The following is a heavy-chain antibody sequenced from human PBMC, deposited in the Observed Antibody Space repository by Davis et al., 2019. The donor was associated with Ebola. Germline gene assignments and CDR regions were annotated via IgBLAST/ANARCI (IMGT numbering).Heavy chain of an antibody. V-gene: IGHV5-51*01. Sequence: GESLKISCKGSGYSFTSYWIGWVRQMPGKGLEWMGIIYPGDSDTRYSPSFQGQVTISADKSTSTAYMELSSLRSEDTAVYYCARGELDGDAVYYYYGMDVWGQGTTVTVSS. CDR2: IYPGDSDT. D-gene: IGHD4-17*01. CDR1: GYSFTSYW. CDR3: ARGELDGDAVYYYYGMDV. J-gene: IGHJ6*02.